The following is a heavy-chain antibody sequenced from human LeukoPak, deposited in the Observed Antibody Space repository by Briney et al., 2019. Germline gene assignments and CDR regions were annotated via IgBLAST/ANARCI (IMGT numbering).Heavy chain of an antibody. Sequence: ASVKVSCKASGYTFTGYYMHWVRQAPGQGLEWLGWINPNSGGTNYAQKFQGRVTMTRDTSISTAYMELSRLRSDDTAVYYCARVIYGSGSYYTDWGQGTLVTVSS. V-gene: IGHV1-2*02. CDR2: INPNSGGT. J-gene: IGHJ4*02. CDR1: GYTFTGYY. CDR3: ARVIYGSGSYYTD. D-gene: IGHD3-10*01.